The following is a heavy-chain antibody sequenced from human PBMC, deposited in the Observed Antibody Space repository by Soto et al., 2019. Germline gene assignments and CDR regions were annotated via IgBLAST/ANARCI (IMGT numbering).Heavy chain of an antibody. CDR2: INHSGST. CDR3: ARGLYCSSTSCYRGLITMVRGTSLGMDV. V-gene: IGHV4-34*01. Sequence: KPSETLSLTCAVYGGSFSGYYWSWIRQPPGKGLEWIGEINHSGSTNYNPSLKSRVTISVDTSKNQFSLKLSSVTAADTAVYYCARGLYCSSTSCYRGLITMVRGTSLGMDVWGQGTTVTVSS. J-gene: IGHJ6*02. D-gene: IGHD2-2*01. CDR1: GGSFSGYY.